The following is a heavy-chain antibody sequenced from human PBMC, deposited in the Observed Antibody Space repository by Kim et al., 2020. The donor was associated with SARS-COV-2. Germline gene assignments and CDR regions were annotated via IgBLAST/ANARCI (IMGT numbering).Heavy chain of an antibody. CDR1: GFTFSSYA. D-gene: IGHD3-10*01. CDR3: ARGPPKVRGVIRGAFDI. J-gene: IGHJ3*02. V-gene: IGHV3-30*04. Sequence: GGSLRLSCAASGFTFSSYAMHWVRQAPGKGLEWVAVISYDGSNKYYADSVKGRFTISRDNSKNTLYLQMNSLRAEDTAVYYCARGPPKVRGVIRGAFDIWGQGTMVTVSS. CDR2: ISYDGSNK.